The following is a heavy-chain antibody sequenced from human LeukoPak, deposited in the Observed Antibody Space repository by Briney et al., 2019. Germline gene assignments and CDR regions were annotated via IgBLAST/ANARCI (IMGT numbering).Heavy chain of an antibody. Sequence: PGGSLRLSCAASGFTFSSYDMSWVRQAPGKGLEWVSAISGSGGSTYYADSVKGRFTISRDNSKSTLYLQMNSLRAEDTAVYYCAKDRHAPGRYCSSTTCFPFDSWGQGTPVTVSS. CDR2: ISGSGGST. CDR1: GFTFSSYD. D-gene: IGHD2-2*01. J-gene: IGHJ5*01. V-gene: IGHV3-23*01. CDR3: AKDRHAPGRYCSSTTCFPFDS.